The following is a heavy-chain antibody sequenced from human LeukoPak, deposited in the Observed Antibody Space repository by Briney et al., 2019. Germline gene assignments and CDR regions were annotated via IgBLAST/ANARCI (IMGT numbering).Heavy chain of an antibody. CDR2: IYYSGST. Sequence: PSETLSLTCTVSGGSLSRYYWGWIRQPPGKGLEWVGYIYYSGSTNYNPSLKSRVTISVDTSKNQFSLKLSSVTAADTAVYYCARFIVVRGRAFDIWGQGTMVTVSS. D-gene: IGHD3-10*01. CDR3: ARFIVVRGRAFDI. V-gene: IGHV4-59*01. CDR1: GGSLSRYY. J-gene: IGHJ3*02.